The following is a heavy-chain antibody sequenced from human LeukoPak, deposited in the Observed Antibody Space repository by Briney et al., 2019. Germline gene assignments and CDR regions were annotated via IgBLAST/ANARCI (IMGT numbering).Heavy chain of an antibody. CDR1: GFTFSDYY. V-gene: IGHV3-11*04. Sequence: GGSLRLSCAASGFTFSDYYMSWIRQAPGKGLEWILYISNSGSSIYYADSVKGRFTISRDNAENSLYLQMNSLRVEDTAVYYCARESVTAGGDDAFDIWGQGTMVTVSS. CDR2: ISNSGSSI. J-gene: IGHJ3*02. CDR3: ARESVTAGGDDAFDI. D-gene: IGHD6-13*01.